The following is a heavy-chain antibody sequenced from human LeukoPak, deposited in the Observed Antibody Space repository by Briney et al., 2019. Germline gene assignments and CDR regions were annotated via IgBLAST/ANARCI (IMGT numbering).Heavy chain of an antibody. V-gene: IGHV3-23*01. CDR2: ISGSGGST. J-gene: IGHJ4*02. Sequence: GGSLRLSCAASGFTFSSYAMSWVRQAPGKGLEWVSAISGSGGSTYYADSVKGRFTISRDNSKNTLYLQMNSLRAEDTAVYYCAREKDGSSSLYYFDYWGQGTLVTVSS. CDR1: GFTFSSYA. CDR3: AREKDGSSSLYYFDY. D-gene: IGHD6-13*01.